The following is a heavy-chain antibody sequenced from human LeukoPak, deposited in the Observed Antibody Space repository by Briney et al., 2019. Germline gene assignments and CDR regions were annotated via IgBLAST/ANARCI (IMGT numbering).Heavy chain of an antibody. CDR1: GYTFTSYG. J-gene: IGHJ6*03. CDR3: ARVSYYDSSGYYYPYYYYYMDV. CDR2: ISAYNGST. Sequence: ASVKVSCKASGYTFTSYGISWVRQAPGQGLEWMGWISAYNGSTNYAQKLQGRVTMTTDTSTSTAYMELRSLRSDDTAVYYCARVSYYDSSGYYYPYYYYYMDVWGKGTTVTVSS. V-gene: IGHV1-18*01. D-gene: IGHD3-22*01.